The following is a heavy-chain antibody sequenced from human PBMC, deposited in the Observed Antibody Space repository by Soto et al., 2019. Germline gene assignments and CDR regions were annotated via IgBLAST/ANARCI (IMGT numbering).Heavy chain of an antibody. D-gene: IGHD2-15*01. J-gene: IGHJ5*02. Sequence: QVQLQESGPGLVKPSQTLSLTCTVSGGSISSGGYDWSWIRQHPGKGLEWIGYIYYSGSTYYNPSLKSRVTISVDTSKNQFSLKLSSVTAADTAVYYCARGVAATPHWFDPWGQGTLVTVSS. V-gene: IGHV4-31*03. CDR1: GGSISSGGYD. CDR2: IYYSGST. CDR3: ARGVAATPHWFDP.